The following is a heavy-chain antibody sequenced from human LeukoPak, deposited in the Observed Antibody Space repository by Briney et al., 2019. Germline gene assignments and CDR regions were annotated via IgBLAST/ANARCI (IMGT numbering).Heavy chain of an antibody. CDR3: ARGGRGYSYEIDY. CDR1: GGSISTFY. D-gene: IGHD5-18*01. Sequence: SETLSLTCTVSGGSISTFYWSWIRQPPGKGLEWIGYIDYSGGTNYNPSLKSRVIISVDTSNNQFSLKLSSVTAADTAVYYCARGGRGYSYEIDYWGQGTLVTVSS. CDR2: IDYSGGT. V-gene: IGHV4-59*01. J-gene: IGHJ4*02.